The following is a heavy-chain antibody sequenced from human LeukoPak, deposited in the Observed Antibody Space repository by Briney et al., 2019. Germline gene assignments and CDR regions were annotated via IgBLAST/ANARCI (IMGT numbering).Heavy chain of an antibody. CDR1: GFIRSGYE. J-gene: IGHJ6*04. D-gene: IGHD3-10*01. CDR3: ARDRYSGSGSLYDV. Sequence: GGSLRLSCAASGFIRSGYEMSWVRQAPGKALEWVSYLSSTAGTVYYADSVEGRFTISRDNAKNSLYLEMNSLRAEDTAVYYCARDRYSGSGSLYDVWGKGTTVTVSS. CDR2: LSSTAGTV. V-gene: IGHV3-48*03.